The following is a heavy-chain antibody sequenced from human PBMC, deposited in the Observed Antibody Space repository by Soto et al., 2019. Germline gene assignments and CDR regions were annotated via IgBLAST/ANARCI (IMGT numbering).Heavy chain of an antibody. J-gene: IGHJ4*02. CDR3: AREGASYGYRGFDY. CDR2: ISYDGSNK. V-gene: IGHV3-30-3*01. D-gene: IGHD5-18*01. CDR1: GFTFSSYA. Sequence: GGSLRLSCAASGFTFSSYAMHWVRQAPGKGLEWVAVISYDGSNKYYADSVKGRFTISRDNSKNTLYLQMNSLRAEDTAVYYCAREGASYGYRGFDYWGQGTLVTVSS.